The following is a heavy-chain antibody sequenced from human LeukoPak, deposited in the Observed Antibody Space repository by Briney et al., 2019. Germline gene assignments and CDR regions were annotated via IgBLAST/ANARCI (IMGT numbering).Heavy chain of an antibody. CDR1: GFTFSSYG. D-gene: IGHD1-26*01. CDR2: IWYDGSNK. V-gene: IGHV3-33*01. Sequence: GGSLRLSCAASGFTFSSYGMHWVRQAPGKGLEWVAVIWYDGSNKYYADSVKGRFTISRDNSKNTLYLQMNSLRAEDTAVYYCARMLVGAKNYFDYWGQGTLVTVSS. J-gene: IGHJ4*02. CDR3: ARMLVGAKNYFDY.